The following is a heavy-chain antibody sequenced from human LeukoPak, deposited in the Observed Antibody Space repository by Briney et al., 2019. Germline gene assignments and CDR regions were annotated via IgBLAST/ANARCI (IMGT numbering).Heavy chain of an antibody. CDR3: ARHITMVRGVIVYYYGMDV. Sequence: SETLSLTCTVSGGSISSYYWSWIRQPPGKGLEWIGYIYYSGSTNYNPSLKSRVTISVDTSKNQFSLKLSSVTAADTAVYYCARHITMVRGVIVYYYGMDVCGQGTTVTVSS. J-gene: IGHJ6*02. D-gene: IGHD3-10*01. CDR2: IYYSGST. CDR1: GGSISSYY. V-gene: IGHV4-59*08.